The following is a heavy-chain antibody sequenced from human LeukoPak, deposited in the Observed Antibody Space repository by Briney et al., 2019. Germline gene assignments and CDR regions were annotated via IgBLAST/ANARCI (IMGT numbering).Heavy chain of an antibody. CDR2: IRSSGLYT. CDR1: GFTFSDYT. CDR3: ARASSIDY. Sequence: GGSLRLSCAASGFTFSDYTMNWVRQAPGKGLEWVSPIRSSGLYTYYADSVKGRFTISRDNAKNSLYLQMNSLTAEDTAVYYCARASSIDYWGQGTLVTVSS. V-gene: IGHV3-21*01. D-gene: IGHD3-10*01. J-gene: IGHJ4*02.